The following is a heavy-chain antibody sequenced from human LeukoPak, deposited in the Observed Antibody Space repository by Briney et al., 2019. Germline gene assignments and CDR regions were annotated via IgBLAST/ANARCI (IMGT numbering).Heavy chain of an antibody. Sequence: PGGSLRLSCAASGFTFSSYAMHWVRQAPDKGLEWVAVISYDGSNKYYADSVKGRFTISRDNSKNTLYLQMNSLRAEDTAVYYCARVRFLEWFMDVWGKGTTVTVSS. CDR2: ISYDGSNK. V-gene: IGHV3-30-3*01. CDR3: ARVRFLEWFMDV. D-gene: IGHD3-3*01. J-gene: IGHJ6*03. CDR1: GFTFSSYA.